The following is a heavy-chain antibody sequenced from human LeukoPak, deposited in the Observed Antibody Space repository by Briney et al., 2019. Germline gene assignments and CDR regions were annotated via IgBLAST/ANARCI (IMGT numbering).Heavy chain of an antibody. Sequence: GGSLRLSWAASGXTFSSYAMSWVRQAPGKGLESVSAFSISGGTTYYADSVKGRFTISRDNSKNTLYLQMNSLRAEDTAVYYCAKGRKWELPFDYWGQGTLVTVSS. V-gene: IGHV3-23*01. J-gene: IGHJ4*02. CDR2: FSISGGTT. CDR1: GXTFSSYA. CDR3: AKGRKWELPFDY. D-gene: IGHD1-26*01.